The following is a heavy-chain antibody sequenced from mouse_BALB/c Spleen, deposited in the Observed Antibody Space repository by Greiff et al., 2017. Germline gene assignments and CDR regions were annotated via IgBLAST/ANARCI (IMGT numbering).Heavy chain of an antibody. CDR3: ARVPGITTATGYFDY. V-gene: IGHV5-17*02. CDR2: ISSGSSTI. D-gene: IGHD1-2*01. Sequence: EVQLVESGGGLVKPGGSLKLSCAASGFTFSSFGMHWVRQAPEKGLEWVAYISSGSSTIYYADTVKGRFTISRDNPKNTLFLQMTSLRSEDTAMYYCARVPGITTATGYFDYWGQGTTLTVSS. CDR1: GFTFSSFG. J-gene: IGHJ2*01.